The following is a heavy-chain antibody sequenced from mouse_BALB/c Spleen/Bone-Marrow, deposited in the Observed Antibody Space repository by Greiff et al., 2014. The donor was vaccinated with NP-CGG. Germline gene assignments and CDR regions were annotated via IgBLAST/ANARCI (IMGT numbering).Heavy chain of an antibody. CDR1: GYTFTGYF. Sequence: VQLQQPGPELVKPGASVKISCKASGYTFTGYFMNWVKQSQGKSLEWIGRINPYNGDTFYNQKFKGKATLTVDKSSSTAHMELLSLTSEDSAVYYCGGDSYYAMDYWGQGTSVTVSS. CDR3: GGDSYYAMDY. J-gene: IGHJ4*01. CDR2: INPYNGDT. V-gene: IGHV1-37*01.